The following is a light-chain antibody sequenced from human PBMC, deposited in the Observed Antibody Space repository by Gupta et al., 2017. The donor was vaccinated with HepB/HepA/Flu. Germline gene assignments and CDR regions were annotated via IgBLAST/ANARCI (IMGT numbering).Light chain of an antibody. CDR2: AAS. V-gene: IGKV1-39*01. J-gene: IGKJ3*01. CDR3: QQSDSFPFT. CDR1: QRISNF. Sequence: DIQMTQSPSSLSASIGDRVTITCRASQRISNFLNWYQQKAGRAPESLVYAASTLQSGVPSRFSGSGSGTDFTLTIRGLQAEDFATYYCQQSDSFPFTFGHGTKVDIK.